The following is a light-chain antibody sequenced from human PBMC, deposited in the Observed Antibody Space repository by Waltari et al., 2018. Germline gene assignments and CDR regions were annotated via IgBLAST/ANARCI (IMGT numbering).Light chain of an antibody. V-gene: IGKV1-39*01. J-gene: IGKJ2*01. CDR1: QNIDTF. Sequence: DIQLTQSPSSLSASVGDRVTITCRASQNIDTFLNWYQQRPGKAPKVLIYGASSLQSGVPSRFSGSGSGTHFTLTISSLQPDDFATYFCQQSHTMMYTFGQGTKLEFK. CDR3: QQSHTMMYT. CDR2: GAS.